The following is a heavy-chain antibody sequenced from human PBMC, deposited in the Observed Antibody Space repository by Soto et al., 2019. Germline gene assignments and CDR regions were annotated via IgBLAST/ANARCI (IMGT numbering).Heavy chain of an antibody. CDR3: ARNRDYGDFDY. J-gene: IGHJ4*02. V-gene: IGHV5-51*01. D-gene: IGHD4-17*01. Sequence: GXSRKISGKGSGYSFHSYWIGWVRQMPGKGLEWMGIIYPGASDTRYSPSFKGQVTISADKSISTAYLQWSSLKASDTAMYYCARNRDYGDFDYWGQGTLVTVSS. CDR2: IYPGASDT. CDR1: GYSFHSYW.